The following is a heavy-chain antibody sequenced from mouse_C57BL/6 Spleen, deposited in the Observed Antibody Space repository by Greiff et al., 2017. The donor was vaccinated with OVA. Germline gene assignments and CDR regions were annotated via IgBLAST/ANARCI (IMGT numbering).Heavy chain of an antibody. CDR2: INPNNGGT. V-gene: IGHV1-22*01. CDR1: GYTFTDYN. J-gene: IGHJ2*01. Sequence: VQLKQSGPELVKPGASVKLSCKASGYTFTDYNMHWVKQSHGKSLEWIGYINPNNGGTSYNQKFKGKATLTVNKSSSTAYMELRSLTSGDSAVYYCARPGRIYYYGISYTYLDNWGQDTTLTVSS. D-gene: IGHD1-1*01. CDR3: ARPGRIYYYGISYTYLDN.